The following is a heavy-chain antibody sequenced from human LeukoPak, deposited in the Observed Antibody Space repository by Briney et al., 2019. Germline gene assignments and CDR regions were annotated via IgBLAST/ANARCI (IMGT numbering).Heavy chain of an antibody. J-gene: IGHJ4*02. V-gene: IGHV1-2*02. CDR2: INPDTGGA. CDR1: GYTFTGYY. D-gene: IGHD2-2*01. CDR3: ARGGEVCSSTSCYRGHEY. Sequence: ASVKVSCKASGYTFTGYYMHWVRQAPGQGLEWMGWINPDTGGASYAQRFQGRVTMTRDTSISTAYMELIRRTSDDTAVYYCARGGEVCSSTSCYRGHEYWGQGTLVTVSS.